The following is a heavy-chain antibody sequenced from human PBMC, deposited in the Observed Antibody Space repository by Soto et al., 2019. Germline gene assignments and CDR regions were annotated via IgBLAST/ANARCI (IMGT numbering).Heavy chain of an antibody. CDR3: AREDAGSSAFYNWFDP. J-gene: IGHJ5*02. Sequence: QVQLVQSGAEVKKPGSSVKVSCKASGGTFSSYAISWVRQAPGQGLEWMGGITPIFGTANYAQKFQGRVTITADESTSTAYMELSSLRSEDTAVYYCAREDAGSSAFYNWFDPWGQGTLVTVSS. CDR2: ITPIFGTA. D-gene: IGHD6-13*01. V-gene: IGHV1-69*01. CDR1: GGTFSSYA.